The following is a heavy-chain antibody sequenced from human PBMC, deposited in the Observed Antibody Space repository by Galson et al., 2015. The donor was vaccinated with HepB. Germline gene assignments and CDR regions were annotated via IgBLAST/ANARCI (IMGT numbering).Heavy chain of an antibody. CDR1: GYTFTSYA. Sequence: SVKVSCKASGYTFTSYAMNWVRQAPGQGLEWMGWINTNTGNPTYAQGFTGRFVFSLDTSVSTAYLQISSLKAEDTAVYYCARDGAGYYDFWSGYYRDYYYYMDVWGKGTTVTVSS. V-gene: IGHV7-4-1*02. CDR2: INTNTGNP. CDR3: ARDGAGYYDFWSGYYRDYYYYMDV. D-gene: IGHD3-3*01. J-gene: IGHJ6*03.